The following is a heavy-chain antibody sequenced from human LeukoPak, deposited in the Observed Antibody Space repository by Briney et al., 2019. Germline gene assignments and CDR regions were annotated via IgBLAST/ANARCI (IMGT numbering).Heavy chain of an antibody. CDR3: AKSGTYSSSSGYIDL. D-gene: IGHD6-6*01. CDR1: GGSFSGYY. J-gene: IGHJ4*02. CDR2: INHSGST. Sequence: SETLSLTCAVYGGSFSGYYWSWIRQPPGKGLEWIGEINHSGSTNYNPSLKSRVTISVDTSKNQFSLKLSSVTAADTALYYCAKSGTYSSSSGYIDLWGQGTLVTVSS. V-gene: IGHV4-34*01.